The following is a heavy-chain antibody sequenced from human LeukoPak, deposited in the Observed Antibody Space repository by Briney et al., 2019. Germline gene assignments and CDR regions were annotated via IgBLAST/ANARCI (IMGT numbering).Heavy chain of an antibody. D-gene: IGHD3-22*01. CDR1: GFTFDDYA. Sequence: PGGSLRLSCAASGFTFDDYAMSWVRQAPGKGLEWVSAISGSGGSTYYADSVKGRFTISRDNSKNTLYLQMNSLRAEDTAVYYCAKDRLVVITAYFDYWGQGTLVTVSS. V-gene: IGHV3-23*01. J-gene: IGHJ4*02. CDR3: AKDRLVVITAYFDY. CDR2: ISGSGGST.